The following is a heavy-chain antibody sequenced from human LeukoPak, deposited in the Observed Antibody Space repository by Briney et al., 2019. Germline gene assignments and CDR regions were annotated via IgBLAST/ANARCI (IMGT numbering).Heavy chain of an antibody. CDR2: IYYSGST. V-gene: IGHV4-59*01. J-gene: IGHJ4*02. Sequence: SQTLCLTCTVSGGSISIDYWSWTRQPPAKGLEWIGYIYYSGSTNYNPSLKSRVTISGDTSKNQFSLKRSSVTAADTVVYCCARGDGYNEGYFDYWGQGTLVTVSS. D-gene: IGHD5-24*01. CDR3: ARGDGYNEGYFDY. CDR1: GGSISIDY.